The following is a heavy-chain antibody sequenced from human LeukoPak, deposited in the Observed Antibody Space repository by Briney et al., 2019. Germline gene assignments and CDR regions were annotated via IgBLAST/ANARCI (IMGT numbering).Heavy chain of an antibody. CDR1: GGSISSYY. V-gene: IGHV4-59*12. D-gene: IGHD2-15*01. CDR2: IYYSGST. CDR3: ARVVVAATDWFDP. J-gene: IGHJ5*02. Sequence: SETLSLTCTVSGGSISSYYWSWIRQPPGKGLEWIGYIYYSGSTNYNPSLKSRVTISVDTSKNQFSLKLSSVTAADTAVYYCARVVVAATDWFDPWGLGTLVTVSS.